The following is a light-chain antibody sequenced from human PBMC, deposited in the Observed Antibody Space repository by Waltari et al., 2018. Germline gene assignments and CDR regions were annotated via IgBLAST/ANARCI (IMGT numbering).Light chain of an antibody. V-gene: IGLV3-21*04. Sequence: SYVVTQSPSVSVAPGETARITRGGDKIGSKSVHCYQQRPGQAPVLVIFYCSDRPSGIPQRFSGSTSGSTATLTISWVEAEEEADDYCLVWHSTIVHQGVFGGGTKLTVL. CDR2: YCS. CDR1: KIGSKS. CDR3: LVWHSTIVHQGV. J-gene: IGLJ2*01.